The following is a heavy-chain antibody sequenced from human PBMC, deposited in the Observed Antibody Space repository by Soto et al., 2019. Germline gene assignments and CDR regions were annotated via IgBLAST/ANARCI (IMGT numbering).Heavy chain of an antibody. V-gene: IGHV1-46*01. CDR3: AGDHHQTAMAPDAFDI. D-gene: IGHD5-18*01. J-gene: IGHJ3*02. CDR1: GYTFTSYY. CDR2: INPSGGST. Sequence: ASVKVSCKASGYTFTSYYMHWVRQAPGQGLEWMGIINPSGGSTSCAQKFQGRVTMTRDTSTSTVYMELSSLRSEDTAVYYCAGDHHQTAMAPDAFDIWGQGTMVTVSS.